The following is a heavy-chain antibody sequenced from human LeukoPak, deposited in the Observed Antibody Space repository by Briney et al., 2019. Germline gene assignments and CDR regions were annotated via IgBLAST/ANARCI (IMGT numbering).Heavy chain of an antibody. J-gene: IGHJ3*02. CDR1: GGTFSSYA. V-gene: IGHV1-69*13. Sequence: ASVKVSCKASGGTFSSYAISWVRQAPGQGLEWMGGIIPIFGTANYAQKFQGGVTITADESTSTAYMELSSLRSEDTAVYYCARELLPYCDILTGYYLSAFDIWGQGTMVTVSS. D-gene: IGHD3-9*01. CDR3: ARELLPYCDILTGYYLSAFDI. CDR2: IIPIFGTA.